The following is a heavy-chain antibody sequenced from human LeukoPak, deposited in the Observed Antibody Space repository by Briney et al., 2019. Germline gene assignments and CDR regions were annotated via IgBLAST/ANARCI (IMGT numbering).Heavy chain of an antibody. Sequence: SETLSLTCTVSGGSVSSGSYYWSWIRQPPGKGLEWIGYIYYSGSTNYNPSLKSRVTISVDTSKNQFSLKLSSVTAADTAVYYCARGGGRDCSDYWGQGTLVTVSS. CDR1: GGSVSSGSYY. CDR3: ARGGGRDCSDY. J-gene: IGHJ4*02. V-gene: IGHV4-61*01. CDR2: IYYSGST. D-gene: IGHD5-24*01.